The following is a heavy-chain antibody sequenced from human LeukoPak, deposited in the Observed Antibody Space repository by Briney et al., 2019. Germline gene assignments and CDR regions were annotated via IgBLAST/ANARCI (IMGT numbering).Heavy chain of an antibody. V-gene: IGHV1-46*01. CDR1: GYTFTIYY. D-gene: IGHD1-26*01. J-gene: IGHJ4*02. Sequence: ASVTVSCTASGYTFTIYYMHWVRQAPGQGLEWMGIINPSGGSTSYAQKFQGRVTMTRDTSTSTVYMELSSLRSEDTAVYYCARDRGSYDYWGQGTLVTVSS. CDR2: INPSGGST. CDR3: ARDRGSYDY.